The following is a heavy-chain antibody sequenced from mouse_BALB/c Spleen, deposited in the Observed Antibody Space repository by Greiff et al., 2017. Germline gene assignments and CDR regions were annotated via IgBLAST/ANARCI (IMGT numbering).Heavy chain of an antibody. J-gene: IGHJ4*01. D-gene: IGHD4-1*01. CDR2: ISSGGSYT. Sequence: EVHLVESGGGLVQPGGSRKLSCAASGFTFSSYAMSWVRQSPEKRLEWVAEISSGGSYTYYPDTVTGRFTISRDNAKNTLYLEMSSLRYEDTSMYYCARSWDYAMDYWGQGTSVTVSS. CDR1: GFTFSSYA. CDR3: ARSWDYAMDY. V-gene: IGHV5-9-4*01.